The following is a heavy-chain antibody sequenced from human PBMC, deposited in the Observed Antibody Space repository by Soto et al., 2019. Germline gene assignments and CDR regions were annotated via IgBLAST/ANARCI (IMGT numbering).Heavy chain of an antibody. CDR1: GFTFSSYS. Sequence: WGSLRLSCAASGFTFSSYSMNWVRQAPGKGLEWVSSISSSSSYIYYADSVKGRFTISRDNAKNSLYLQMNSLRAEDTAVYYCARDLYSSSSSFDYWGQGTLVTVSS. CDR3: ARDLYSSSSSFDY. J-gene: IGHJ4*02. V-gene: IGHV3-21*01. D-gene: IGHD6-6*01. CDR2: ISSSSSYI.